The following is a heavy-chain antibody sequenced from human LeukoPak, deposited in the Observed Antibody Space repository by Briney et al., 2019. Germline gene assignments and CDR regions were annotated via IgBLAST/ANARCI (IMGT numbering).Heavy chain of an antibody. CDR1: GGSISSYY. CDR3: ARIGGGGSGSYSLLWFWFDP. D-gene: IGHD3-10*01. V-gene: IGHV4-59*08. Sequence: SETLSLTCTVSGGSISSYYWSWIRQPPGKGLEWIGYIYYSGSTNYNPSLKSRVTISVDTSKNQFSLKLSSVTAADTAVYYCARIGGGGSGSYSLLWFWFDPWGQGTLVTVSS. CDR2: IYYSGST. J-gene: IGHJ5*02.